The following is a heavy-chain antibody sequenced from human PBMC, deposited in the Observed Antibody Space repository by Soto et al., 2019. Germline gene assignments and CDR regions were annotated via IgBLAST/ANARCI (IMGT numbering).Heavy chain of an antibody. V-gene: IGHV5-51*01. CDR1: GYSFTSYW. Sequence: GESLKISCKGSGYSFTSYWIDWVRQMPGKGLEWMGNIYPGDSDTRYSPSFQGQVTISADKSISTAYLQWSSLKASDTAMYYCARLGQRRYCSGGSCYADYHSYGMDVWGQGTTVTVSS. CDR3: ARLGQRRYCSGGSCYADYHSYGMDV. D-gene: IGHD2-15*01. CDR2: IYPGDSDT. J-gene: IGHJ6*02.